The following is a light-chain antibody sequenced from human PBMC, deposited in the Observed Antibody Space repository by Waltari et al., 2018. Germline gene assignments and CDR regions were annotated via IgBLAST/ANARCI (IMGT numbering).Light chain of an antibody. V-gene: IGKV3D-15*01. J-gene: IGKJ4*01. CDR3: QHYSDLPLT. Sequence: EIVMTQSPATLSVSPGEGATLSCRASQNVANNLAWYQQKSGQAPRLLIYGASTRATGIPVRFSGSGSWTEFALTISSLQSEDSAVYYCQHYSDLPLTFGGGTKVEI. CDR1: QNVANN. CDR2: GAS.